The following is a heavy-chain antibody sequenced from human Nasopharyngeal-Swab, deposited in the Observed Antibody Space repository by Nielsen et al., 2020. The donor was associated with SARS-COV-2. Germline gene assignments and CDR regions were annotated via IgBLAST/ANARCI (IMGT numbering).Heavy chain of an antibody. Sequence: WVRQAPGQGLEWMGRINPNSGGTNYAQKFQGRVTMTRDTSISTAYMELSRLRSDDTVVYYCARIGVVVAATYFDYWGQGTLVTVSS. J-gene: IGHJ4*02. D-gene: IGHD2-15*01. CDR2: INPNSGGT. V-gene: IGHV1-2*05. CDR3: ARIGVVVAATYFDY.